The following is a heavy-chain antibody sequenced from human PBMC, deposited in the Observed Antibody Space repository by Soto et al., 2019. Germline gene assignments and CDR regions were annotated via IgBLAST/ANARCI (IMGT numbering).Heavy chain of an antibody. CDR1: GYTFTSYD. Sequence: GASVKVSCKASGYTFTSYDINWVRQATGQGLEWMGWMNPNSGNTGYAQKFQGRVTMTRNTSISTAYMELSSLRSEDTAVYYCARAPTSKYGSSWYTFDPCGQGTLVTVS. CDR3: ARAPTSKYGSSWYTFDP. V-gene: IGHV1-8*01. D-gene: IGHD6-13*01. J-gene: IGHJ5*02. CDR2: MNPNSGNT.